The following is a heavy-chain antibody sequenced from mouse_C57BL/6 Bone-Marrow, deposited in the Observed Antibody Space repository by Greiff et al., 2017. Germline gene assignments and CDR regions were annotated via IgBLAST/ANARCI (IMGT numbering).Heavy chain of an antibody. CDR1: GYTFTSYG. Sequence: VQLQQSGAELARPGASVKLSCKASGYTFTSYGISWVKQRTGQGLEWIGEIYPRSGNTYYNEKFKGKATLTADKSSSTAYMEPRSLTSEDSAVYFCARRVTTVVAKTAYWYFDVWGTGTTVTVSS. J-gene: IGHJ1*03. CDR2: IYPRSGNT. D-gene: IGHD1-1*01. CDR3: ARRVTTVVAKTAYWYFDV. V-gene: IGHV1-81*01.